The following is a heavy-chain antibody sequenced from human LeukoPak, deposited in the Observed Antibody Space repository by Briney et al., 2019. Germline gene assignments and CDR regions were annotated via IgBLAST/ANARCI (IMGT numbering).Heavy chain of an antibody. V-gene: IGHV4-34*01. Sequence: AETLSLTCAVYGGSFSGYYWSWICQPPGKGLEWIGEINHSGSTNYNPSLKSRVTISVDTSKNQFSLKLSSVTAADTAVYYCARHQRGNSDAFDIWGQGTMVTVSS. CDR3: ARHQRGNSDAFDI. D-gene: IGHD4-23*01. CDR1: GGSFSGYY. CDR2: INHSGST. J-gene: IGHJ3*02.